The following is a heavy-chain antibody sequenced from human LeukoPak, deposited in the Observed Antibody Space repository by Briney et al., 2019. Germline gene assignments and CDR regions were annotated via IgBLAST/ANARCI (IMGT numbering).Heavy chain of an antibody. D-gene: IGHD2-2*01. CDR3: ARGLGSSTSPYYYMDV. Sequence: SVKVSCKASGGTFSSYAISWVRQAPGQGLEWMGGIIPIFGTANYAQKFQGRVTITADESTSTAYMELSSLRSEDTAVYYCARGLGSSTSPYYYMDVWGKGTTVTISS. J-gene: IGHJ6*03. V-gene: IGHV1-69*13. CDR2: IIPIFGTA. CDR1: GGTFSSYA.